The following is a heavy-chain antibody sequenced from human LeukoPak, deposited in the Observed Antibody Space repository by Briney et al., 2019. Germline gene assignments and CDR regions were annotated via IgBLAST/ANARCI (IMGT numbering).Heavy chain of an antibody. J-gene: IGHJ5*02. CDR3: GLVASGNWWFDP. CDR1: GYTFTGYY. V-gene: IGHV1-2*02. D-gene: IGHD2-8*02. Sequence: ASVKVSCKASGYTFTGYYMHWVRQAPGQGLEWMGWINPNSGGTNYAQQLQGRVTMTRDTSISTAYMELNSLRSDDTAVYYCGLVASGNWWFDPWGQGTLVTVSS. CDR2: INPNSGGT.